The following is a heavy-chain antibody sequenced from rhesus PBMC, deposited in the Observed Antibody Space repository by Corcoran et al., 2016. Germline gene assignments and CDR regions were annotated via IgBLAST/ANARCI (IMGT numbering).Heavy chain of an antibody. V-gene: IGHV4S7*01. D-gene: IGHD3-9*01. CDR3: ARVLRDDYVDY. J-gene: IGHJ4*01. Sequence: QVQLQESGPGLVKPSETLSLTCAVSGGSISDDYYWSWIRQPPGKGLEWIGYIFGSSGSTYYKSSLKTRVTISKDTSKNQFSLKLSSVTAADTAVYYCARVLRDDYVDYWGQGVLVTVSS. CDR1: GGSISDDYY. CDR2: IFGSSGST.